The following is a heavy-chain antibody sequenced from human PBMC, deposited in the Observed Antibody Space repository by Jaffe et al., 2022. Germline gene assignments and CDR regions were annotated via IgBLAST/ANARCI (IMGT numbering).Heavy chain of an antibody. CDR3: ARDRTRLQQSDPFDY. CDR1: GFTFSSYW. CDR2: IKQDGSEK. V-gene: IGHV3-7*01. Sequence: EVQLVESGGGLVQPGGSLRLSCAASGFTFSSYWMSWVRQAPGKGLEWVANIKQDGSEKYYVDSVKGRFTISRDNAKNSLYLQMNSLRAEDTAVYYCARDRTRLQQSDPFDYWGQGTLVTVSS. J-gene: IGHJ4*02. D-gene: IGHD2-15*01.